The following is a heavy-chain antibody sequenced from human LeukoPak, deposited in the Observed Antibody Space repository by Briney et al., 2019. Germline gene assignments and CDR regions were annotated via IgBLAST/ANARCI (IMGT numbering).Heavy chain of an antibody. V-gene: IGHV4-59*11. J-gene: IGHJ3*02. Sequence: PSETLSLTCAVSDDSFSSHYWTWIRQPPGKGLEWIGYISYIGSTNYNPSLKSRVTISIDTSKNQFSLKLSSVTAADTAVYYCARDLVTVTKGFDIWGQGAMVSVSS. CDR1: DDSFSSHY. CDR3: ARDLVTVTKGFDI. CDR2: ISYIGST. D-gene: IGHD4-17*01.